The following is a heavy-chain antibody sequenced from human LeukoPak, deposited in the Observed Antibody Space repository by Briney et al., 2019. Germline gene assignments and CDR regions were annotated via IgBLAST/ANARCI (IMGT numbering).Heavy chain of an antibody. CDR1: GGSFSGYY. V-gene: IGHV4-34*01. D-gene: IGHD4-17*01. J-gene: IGHJ2*01. CDR3: ARECGDSKNWYFDL. CDR2: INHSGST. Sequence: SSETLPLTCAVYGGSFSGYYWSWIRQPPGKGLEWIGEINHSGSTNYNPSLESRVTISVDTSKNQFSLKLSSVTAADTAVYYCARECGDSKNWYFDLWGRGTLVTVSS.